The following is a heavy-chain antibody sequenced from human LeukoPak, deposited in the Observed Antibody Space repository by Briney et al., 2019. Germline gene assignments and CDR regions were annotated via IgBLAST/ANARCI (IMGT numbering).Heavy chain of an antibody. D-gene: IGHD3/OR15-3a*01. J-gene: IGHJ1*01. CDR3: VKGAWTSAGPY. Sequence: RGSPCPSHAASEFASSKFSTSGVCQAPGKGLEWVAHIKQDGSEKFYVDSVKGRFTISRDNAKNSLYLQMNSLRAEYTAVYYCVKGAWTSAGPYWGQGTLVTVSS. V-gene: IGHV3-7*05. CDR2: IKQDGSEK. CDR1: EFASSKFS.